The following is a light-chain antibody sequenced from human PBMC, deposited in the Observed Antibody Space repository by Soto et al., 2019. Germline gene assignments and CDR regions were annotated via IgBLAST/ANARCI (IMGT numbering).Light chain of an antibody. CDR2: GSS. Sequence: EILMTQSPGTLSVSPGDTATLSCRASQSIRSNLAWYQQKPGWAPTLLIYGSSTRATGVPDWFSGSGSGTEFTLTIRDLQSEDFAIDFCHQSGNWPPLTFGGGTRVDI. V-gene: IGKV3-15*01. CDR3: HQSGNWPPLT. J-gene: IGKJ4*01. CDR1: QSIRSN.